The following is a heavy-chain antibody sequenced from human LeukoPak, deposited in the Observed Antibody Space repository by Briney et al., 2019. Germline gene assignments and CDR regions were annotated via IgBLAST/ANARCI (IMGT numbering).Heavy chain of an antibody. CDR1: GGSISSDY. V-gene: IGHV4-59*01. CDR3: ARGMYDLQLGYWFDP. J-gene: IGHJ5*02. Sequence: SETLSLTCTVSGGSISSDYWSWIRQPPGKGLEYIGFIYSSGTSNYNPSLKSRVTMSVDTSEIQFSLKLSSVTAADTAVYYCARGMYDLQLGYWFDPWGQGTLVTVSS. CDR2: IYSSGTS. D-gene: IGHD3-3*01.